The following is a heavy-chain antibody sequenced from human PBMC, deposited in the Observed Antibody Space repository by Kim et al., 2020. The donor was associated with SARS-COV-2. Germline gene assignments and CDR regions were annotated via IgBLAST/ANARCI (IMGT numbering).Heavy chain of an antibody. V-gene: IGHV3-30*18. CDR1: GFSFSTYG. CDR2: VSYDGSKK. Sequence: GGSLRLSCAASGFSFSTYGMHWVRQSPGKGLEWVAVVSYDGSKKYYVDSVRGRFTISRDNSKNTLYLQMNSLIIEDTAVYYCAKSFSGSYFGYDYWGQGTLVTVS. J-gene: IGHJ4*02. CDR3: AKSFSGSYFGYDY. D-gene: IGHD1-26*01.